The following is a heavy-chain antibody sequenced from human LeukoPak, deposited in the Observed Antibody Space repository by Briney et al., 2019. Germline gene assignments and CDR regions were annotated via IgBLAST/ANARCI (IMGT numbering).Heavy chain of an antibody. D-gene: IGHD5-12*01. CDR3: AREYSGYDPDDY. Sequence: ASVKVSCKASGYTFTGYYMHWVRQAPGQGLEWMGWINPNSGGTNYAQKFQGRVTTTRDTSISTAYMELSRLRSDDTAVYYCAREYSGYDPDDYWGQGTLVTVSS. V-gene: IGHV1-2*02. CDR1: GYTFTGYY. J-gene: IGHJ4*02. CDR2: INPNSGGT.